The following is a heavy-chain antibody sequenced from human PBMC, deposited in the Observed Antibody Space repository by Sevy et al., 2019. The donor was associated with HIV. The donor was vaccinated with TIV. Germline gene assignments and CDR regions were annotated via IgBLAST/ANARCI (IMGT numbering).Heavy chain of an antibody. V-gene: IGHV3-48*02. J-gene: IGHJ6*02. Sequence: GGSLRLSCAASGFTFSNYSMTWVRQAPGKGLEWISYISSSSRTIYNADSVKGRFTISRDNAKNSLYLQMNSLRDEDTAVYYCARGMILEGSWYGMDVWGQGTTVTVSS. CDR1: GFTFSNYS. CDR2: ISSSSRTI. CDR3: ARGMILEGSWYGMDV. D-gene: IGHD3-3*01.